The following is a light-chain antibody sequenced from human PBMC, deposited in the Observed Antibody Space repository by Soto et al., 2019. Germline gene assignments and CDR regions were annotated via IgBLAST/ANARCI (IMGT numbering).Light chain of an antibody. Sequence: QSALTQPASVSGSPGQSITISCAGTSADVGSYNLVSWYQQFPGKAPKLMIYEGSERPSGVSNRFSGSKSGNTASLTISGLQAEDEANYHCCSYAGGSTWLFGGGTQLTVL. J-gene: IGLJ3*02. CDR2: EGS. CDR1: SADVGSYNL. V-gene: IGLV2-23*01. CDR3: CSYAGGSTWL.